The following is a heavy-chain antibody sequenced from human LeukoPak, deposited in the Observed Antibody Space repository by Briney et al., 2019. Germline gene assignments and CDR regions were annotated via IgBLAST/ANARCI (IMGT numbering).Heavy chain of an antibody. J-gene: IGHJ6*03. Sequence: ASVKVSCKASGYTFTNYYIHWVRQAPGQGLECMGIINPSGGSTSYAQKFQGRVTMTRDMSTSTVYMELSSLRSEDTAVYYCASPSLYYYGSGMDVWGKGTTVTISS. D-gene: IGHD3-10*01. V-gene: IGHV1-46*01. CDR1: GYTFTNYY. CDR3: ASPSLYYYGSGMDV. CDR2: INPSGGST.